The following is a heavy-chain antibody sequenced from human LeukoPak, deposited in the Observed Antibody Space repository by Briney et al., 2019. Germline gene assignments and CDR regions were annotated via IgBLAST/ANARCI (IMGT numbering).Heavy chain of an antibody. Sequence: GGSLRLSCAASGFTFSSYAMHWVRQAPGEGLEWVAVISYDGSNKYYADSVKGRFTISRDNSKNTLYLQMNSLRAEDTAVYYCARDDSSSWFSFGYWGQGTLVTVSS. J-gene: IGHJ4*02. V-gene: IGHV3-30*04. CDR3: ARDDSSSWFSFGY. CDR1: GFTFSSYA. CDR2: ISYDGSNK. D-gene: IGHD6-13*01.